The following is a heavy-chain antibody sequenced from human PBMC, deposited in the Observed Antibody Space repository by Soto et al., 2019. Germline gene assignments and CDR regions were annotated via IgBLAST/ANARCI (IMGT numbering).Heavy chain of an antibody. CDR3: AGGYSYSPGFYFDY. V-gene: IGHV3-33*01. Sequence: PVGSLRLSCAASGFTFSSYAMHRVRQAPGKGLEWVAVVWYDGSNQYYADSVKGRFTIFRDNSKNTLFLQMNSLRVEDTAVYYCAGGYSYSPGFYFDYWGQGSLVTVSS. CDR1: GFTFSSYA. J-gene: IGHJ4*02. D-gene: IGHD5-18*01. CDR2: VWYDGSNQ.